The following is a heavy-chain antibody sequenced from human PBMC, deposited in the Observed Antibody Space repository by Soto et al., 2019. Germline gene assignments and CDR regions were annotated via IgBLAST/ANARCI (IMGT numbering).Heavy chain of an antibody. Sequence: QITLKESGPTLVKPTQTLTLTCTFSGFSLTTNGVGVGWIRQPPGKALEWLALIYWDDDKRYSPSLRIRLTITKDTSKNLVVLIMTNMDPVDTATYYCAHRYLAAPDYWGQGTLVTVSS. CDR2: IYWDDDK. J-gene: IGHJ4*02. CDR3: AHRYLAAPDY. D-gene: IGHD6-13*01. CDR1: GFSLTTNGVG. V-gene: IGHV2-5*02.